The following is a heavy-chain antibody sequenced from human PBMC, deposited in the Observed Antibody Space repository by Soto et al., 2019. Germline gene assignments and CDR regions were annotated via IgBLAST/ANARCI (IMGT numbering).Heavy chain of an antibody. D-gene: IGHD6-13*01. CDR2: ISYDGSNK. CDR1: GFTSRSYG. V-gene: IGHV3-30*03. CDR3: ATEPSSWYRSGAFDI. J-gene: IGHJ3*02. Sequence: AGGALRLSCAASGFTSRSYGMHRVRPGPGKGLEWVAVISYDGSNKYYADSVKGRFTISRDNSKNTLYLQMNSLRAEDTAVYYCATEPSSWYRSGAFDIWGQGTMVTVSS.